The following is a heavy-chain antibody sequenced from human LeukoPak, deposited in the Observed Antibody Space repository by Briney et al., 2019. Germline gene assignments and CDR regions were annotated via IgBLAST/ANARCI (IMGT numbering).Heavy chain of an antibody. CDR3: AKDKGQGYYDSSGYDY. J-gene: IGHJ4*02. CDR1: GFTLDDYA. V-gene: IGHV3-9*01. Sequence: GGSLRLSCAASGFTLDDYAMHWVRQAPGKGLEWVSGISWNSGSLGYADSVKGRFTISRDNAKNSLYLQMNSLRAEDTALYYCAKDKGQGYYDSSGYDYWGQGTLVTVSS. CDR2: ISWNSGSL. D-gene: IGHD3-22*01.